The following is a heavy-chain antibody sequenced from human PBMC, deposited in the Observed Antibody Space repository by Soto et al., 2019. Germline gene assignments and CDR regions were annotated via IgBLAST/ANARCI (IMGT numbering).Heavy chain of an antibody. CDR1: GFTFSSYW. CDR2: INSDGSST. J-gene: IGHJ4*02. Sequence: EVQLVESGGGLVQPGGSLRLSCAASGFTFSSYWMHWVRQAPGKALVWVSRINSDGSSTTYADSVKGRFTISRDNAKNTVYLQMNSLRAEDTAVYYCASKHSSRAFDYWGQGTLVTVSS. V-gene: IGHV3-74*01. CDR3: ASKHSSRAFDY. D-gene: IGHD6-13*01.